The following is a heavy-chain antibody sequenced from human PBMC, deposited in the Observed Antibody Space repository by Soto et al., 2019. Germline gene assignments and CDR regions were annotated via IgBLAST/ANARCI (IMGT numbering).Heavy chain of an antibody. V-gene: IGHV3-64D*06. CDR1: GFTFSSYA. CDR3: VKSRGGNNFDFFD. CDR2: IRGNGDPP. D-gene: IGHD5-12*01. J-gene: IGHJ4*02. Sequence: GSLRLSCSASGFTFSSYAMHWVRQAPGKGLEYVSGIRGNGDPPFYADSVKGRFTISRDNSKDTLYLQMSSLSADDTAVYYCVKSRGGNNFDFFDWGQGALVTVSS.